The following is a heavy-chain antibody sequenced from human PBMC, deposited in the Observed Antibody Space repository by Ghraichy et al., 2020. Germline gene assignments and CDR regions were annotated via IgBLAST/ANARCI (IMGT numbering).Heavy chain of an antibody. CDR2: IYYSGST. CDR3: ARWATTVVTPGAFDI. J-gene: IGHJ3*02. Sequence: SETLSLTCTVSGGSISSYYWSWIRQPPGKGLEWIGYIYYSGSTNYNPSLKSRVTISVDTSKNQFSLKLSSVTAADTAVYYCARWATTVVTPGAFDIWGQGTMVTVSS. CDR1: GGSISSYY. V-gene: IGHV4-59*01. D-gene: IGHD4-23*01.